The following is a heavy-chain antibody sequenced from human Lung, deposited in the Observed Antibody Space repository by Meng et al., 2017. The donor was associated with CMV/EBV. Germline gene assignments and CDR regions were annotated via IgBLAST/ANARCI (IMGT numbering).Heavy chain of an antibody. CDR1: GYSFDSYG. CDR3: ARFPCVHLYLLPGGADY. D-gene: IGHD3-9*01. CDR2: ISAYNGNT. Sequence: VQLGQSGAEVMQSGGSVTDTCKASGYSFDSYGINWVRYGRGLGLDWMGWISAYNGNTNYTQTLQGRVTLTKDTSTVTAYMELSSLRSDDTAVYYSARFPCVHLYLLPGGADYWGQGTLVTVSS. V-gene: IGHV1-18*01. J-gene: IGHJ4*02.